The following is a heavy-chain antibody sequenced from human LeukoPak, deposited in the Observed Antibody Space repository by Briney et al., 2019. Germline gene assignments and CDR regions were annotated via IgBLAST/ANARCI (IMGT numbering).Heavy chain of an antibody. CDR2: INPNSGGT. CDR3: ARDYDILTGYYQIDY. CDR1: GYTFTGYY. V-gene: IGHV1-2*06. D-gene: IGHD3-9*01. J-gene: IGHJ4*02. Sequence: ASVKVSCKASGYTFTGYYMHWVRQAPGQGLEWMGRINPNSGGTNYAQKFQGRVTMTRDTSISTAYMELSRLRSDDTAVYYCARDYDILTGYYQIDYWGQGTLVTVSS.